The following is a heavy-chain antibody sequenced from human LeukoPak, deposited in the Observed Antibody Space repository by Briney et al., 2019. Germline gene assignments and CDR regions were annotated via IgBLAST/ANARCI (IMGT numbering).Heavy chain of an antibody. V-gene: IGHV3-48*03. CDR3: ARDAHYYDSSGYFRAPFDY. CDR2: ISSGGSTI. J-gene: IGHJ4*02. CDR1: GFTFSSYE. Sequence: GGSLRLSCAASGFTFSSYEMNWVRQAPGKGLEWVSYISSGGSTIDYADSVKGRFTISRDNAKNSLYLQMNSLRAEDTAVYYCARDAHYYDSSGYFRAPFDYWGQGTLVTVSS. D-gene: IGHD3-22*01.